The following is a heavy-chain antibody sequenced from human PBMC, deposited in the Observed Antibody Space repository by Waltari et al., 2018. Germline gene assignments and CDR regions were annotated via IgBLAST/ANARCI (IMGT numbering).Heavy chain of an antibody. CDR2: INHSGST. D-gene: IGHD4-17*01. J-gene: IGHJ4*02. Sequence: QVQLQQWGAGLLKPSETLSLTCAVYGGSFSGYYWSWIRQPPGKGLEWIGEINHSGSTNYNPSLKSRLTISVDTAKNQFSLKLSSVTAADTAVYYCARVGVTTVTNSDYFDDWGQGTLVIVSS. CDR3: ARVGVTTVTNSDYFDD. V-gene: IGHV4-34*01. CDR1: GGSFSGYY.